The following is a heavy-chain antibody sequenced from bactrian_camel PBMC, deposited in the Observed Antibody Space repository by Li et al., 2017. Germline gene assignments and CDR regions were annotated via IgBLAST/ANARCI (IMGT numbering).Heavy chain of an antibody. CDR3: AASDGSAYETARPPCVSHLFHL. D-gene: IGHD2*01. CDR1: IDMGRSYC. Sequence: HVQLVESGGGSVQAGGSLRLSCATSIDMGRSYCMAWFRQAPGKEREGVAAIDSGGSTRYADSVKGRFTISHDYGKTTVSPQMNSLKPEDTAVYYCAASDGSAYETARPPCVSHLFHLWGQGTQVTVS. CDR2: IDSGGST. V-gene: IGHV3S53*01. J-gene: IGHJ4*01.